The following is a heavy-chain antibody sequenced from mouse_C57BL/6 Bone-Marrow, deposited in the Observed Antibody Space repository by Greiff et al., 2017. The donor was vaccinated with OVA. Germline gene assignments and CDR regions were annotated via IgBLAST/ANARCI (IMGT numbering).Heavy chain of an antibody. CDR3: ATNWGDWYFDV. Sequence: QVQLKQSGPELVKPGASVEISCKASGYAFSSSWMNWVKQRPGKGLEWIGRIYPGDGDTNYNGKFKGKATLTADKSSSTAYMQLSSLTSEDSAVYFCATNWGDWYFDVWGTGTTVTVSS. CDR2: IYPGDGDT. V-gene: IGHV1-82*01. D-gene: IGHD4-1*02. J-gene: IGHJ1*03. CDR1: GYAFSSSW.